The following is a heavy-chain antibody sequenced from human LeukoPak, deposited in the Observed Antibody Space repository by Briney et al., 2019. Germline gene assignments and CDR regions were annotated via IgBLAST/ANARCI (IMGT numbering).Heavy chain of an antibody. CDR3: ARDLQGQEMATADY. D-gene: IGHD5-24*01. J-gene: IGHJ4*02. Sequence: ASVKVSCKASGYTFTSYGISWVRQAPGQGLEWMGWISAYNGNTNYAQKLQGRVTMTTDASTSTAYMELRSLRSDDTAVYYCARDLQGQEMATADYWGQGTLVTVSS. V-gene: IGHV1-18*01. CDR2: ISAYNGNT. CDR1: GYTFTSYG.